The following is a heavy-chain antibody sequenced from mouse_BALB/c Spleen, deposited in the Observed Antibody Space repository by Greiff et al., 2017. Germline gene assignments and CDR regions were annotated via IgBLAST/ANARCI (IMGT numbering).Heavy chain of an antibody. CDR1: GYTFTDYA. D-gene: IGHD2-10*02. V-gene: IGHV1-67*01. Sequence: QVQLKESGPELVRPGESVKISCKGSGYTFTDYAMHWVKQSHAKSLEWIGVISIYYGDASYNQKFKGKATMTVDKSSSTAYMELARLTSEDSAIYYCARSQYGNYVGYFDVWGAGTTVTVSS. J-gene: IGHJ1*01. CDR2: ISIYYGDA. CDR3: ARSQYGNYVGYFDV.